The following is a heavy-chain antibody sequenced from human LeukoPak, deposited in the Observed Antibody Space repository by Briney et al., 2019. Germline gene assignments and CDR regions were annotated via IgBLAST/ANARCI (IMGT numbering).Heavy chain of an antibody. CDR2: ISGSGGST. Sequence: GGTLRLSCAASGFTFSSYGMSWVRQAPGKGLEWVSAISGSGGSTYYADSVKGRFTISRDNSKNTLYLQMNSLRAEDTAVYYCAKFLETDSSGYYVDAFDIWGQGTMVTVSS. J-gene: IGHJ3*02. V-gene: IGHV3-23*01. CDR3: AKFLETDSSGYYVDAFDI. CDR1: GFTFSSYG. D-gene: IGHD3-22*01.